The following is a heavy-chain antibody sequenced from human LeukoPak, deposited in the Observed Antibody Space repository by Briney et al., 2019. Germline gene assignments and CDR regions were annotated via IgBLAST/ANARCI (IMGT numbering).Heavy chain of an antibody. J-gene: IGHJ4*02. D-gene: IGHD1-26*01. Sequence: ASVKVSCKASGYTFTSYGISWVRQAPGQGLEWMGWISAYNGNTNYAQKLQGRVTMTTDTSTSTAYMELRSLRSDDTAVYYCARDWFGKVGENEFVDYWGQGTLVTVSS. CDR3: ARDWFGKVGENEFVDY. V-gene: IGHV1-18*01. CDR1: GYTFTSYG. CDR2: ISAYNGNT.